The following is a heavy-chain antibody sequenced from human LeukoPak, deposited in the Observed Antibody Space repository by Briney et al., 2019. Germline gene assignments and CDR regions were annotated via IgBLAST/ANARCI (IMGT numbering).Heavy chain of an antibody. CDR3: AKVTTVTTPGLFDY. Sequence: PGGSLRLSCAASGFTFSSYAMSWVRQAPGKGLEWVSSITSSGAATYYADSVKGRFTIPRDNSKNTLYLQMNSLRAEDTAVYYCAKVTTVTTPGLFDYWGQGTLVTVSS. CDR1: GFTFSSYA. CDR2: ITSSGAAT. V-gene: IGHV3-23*01. J-gene: IGHJ4*02. D-gene: IGHD4-11*01.